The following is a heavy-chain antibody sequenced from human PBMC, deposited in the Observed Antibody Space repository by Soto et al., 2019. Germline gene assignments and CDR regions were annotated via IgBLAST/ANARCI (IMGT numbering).Heavy chain of an antibody. V-gene: IGHV3-33*01. CDR2: IWFDGATK. CDR3: GRGGFSTNWRFDY. Sequence: PGGSLRLSCAASGFTFSDYAMHWVRQAPGKGLEWVASIWFDGATKYYADSVKGRFTISRDNSKNTVYLQMNSRRAEDSALYHCGRGGFSTNWRFDYWGQGTLVTVSS. D-gene: IGHD6-13*01. J-gene: IGHJ4*02. CDR1: GFTFSDYA.